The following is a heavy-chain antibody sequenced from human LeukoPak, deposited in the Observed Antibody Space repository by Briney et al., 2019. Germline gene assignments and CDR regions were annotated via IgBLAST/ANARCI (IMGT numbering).Heavy chain of an antibody. CDR1: GGTFSSYA. Sequence: SVKVSCKASGGTFSSYAISWVRQAPGQGLEWMGGIIPIFGTANYAQKFQGRVTITADESTSTAYMELSSLRSEDTAVYYCARDLWVHGGNGDYDYWGQGTLVTVSS. J-gene: IGHJ4*02. D-gene: IGHD4-23*01. V-gene: IGHV1-69*13. CDR3: ARDLWVHGGNGDYDY. CDR2: IIPIFGTA.